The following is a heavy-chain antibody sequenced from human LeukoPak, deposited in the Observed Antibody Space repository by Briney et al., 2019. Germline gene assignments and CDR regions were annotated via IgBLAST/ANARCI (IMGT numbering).Heavy chain of an antibody. Sequence: GGSLRLSCAASGFILSSFAMSWVRQVPGKGPEWVSAISSSGDNTHYADSVKSRFTTSRDNSVNKLYLQMNSLRAEDTALYYCARVSLGATPPDYYYYGLDAWGQGTPVTVSS. CDR2: ISSSGDNT. CDR1: GFILSSFA. CDR3: ARVSLGATPPDYYYYGLDA. V-gene: IGHV3-23*01. D-gene: IGHD1-26*01. J-gene: IGHJ6*02.